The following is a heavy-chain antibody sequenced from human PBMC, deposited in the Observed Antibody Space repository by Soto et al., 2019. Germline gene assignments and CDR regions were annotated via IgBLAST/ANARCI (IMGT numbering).Heavy chain of an antibody. D-gene: IGHD2-2*01. Sequence: EVQLLESGGGLVQPGGSLRLSCVGSGFTFRNYAMSWVRQAPGKGLEWVASITGSDDSTHYTDSVKGRFTISRDNSKETLYLQMNSLRAEDTAIYYCAKAIHNAERELCSSISCAAEYSQDWGQGTLVAVSS. CDR1: GFTFRNYA. CDR3: AKAIHNAERELCSSISCAAEYSQD. V-gene: IGHV3-23*01. CDR2: ITGSDDST. J-gene: IGHJ1*01.